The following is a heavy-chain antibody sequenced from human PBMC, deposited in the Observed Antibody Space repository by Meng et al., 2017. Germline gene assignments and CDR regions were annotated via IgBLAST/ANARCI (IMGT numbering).Heavy chain of an antibody. Sequence: SVKVSCKASGGTFSSYAISWVRQAPGQGLEWMGGIIPIFGTANYAQKFQGRVTITADKSTSTAYMELSSLRSEDTAVYYCARDAHYYGSVSYYVIGYWGQGTLVTVSS. J-gene: IGHJ4*02. V-gene: IGHV1-69*06. CDR2: IIPIFGTA. CDR1: GGTFSSYA. CDR3: ARDAHYYGSVSYYVIGY. D-gene: IGHD3-10*01.